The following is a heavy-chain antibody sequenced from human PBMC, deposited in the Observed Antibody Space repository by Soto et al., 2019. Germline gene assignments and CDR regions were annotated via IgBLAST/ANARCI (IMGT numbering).Heavy chain of an antibody. CDR3: ARDLYPQYSSSWYWRDY. D-gene: IGHD6-13*01. CDR1: GYTFTSYG. CDR2: ISAYNGIT. J-gene: IGHJ4*02. Sequence: QVQLVQSGAEVKKPGASVKVSCKASGYTFTSYGISWVRQAPGQGLEWMGWISAYNGITNYAQKLQGRVTMTTDTSTSTAYMELRSLRSDDTAVYYCARDLYPQYSSSWYWRDYWGQGTLVTVSS. V-gene: IGHV1-18*01.